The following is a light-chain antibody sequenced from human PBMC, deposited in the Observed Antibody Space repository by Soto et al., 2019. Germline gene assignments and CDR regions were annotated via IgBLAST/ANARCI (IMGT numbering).Light chain of an antibody. CDR1: SGDVGGYNY. Sequence: QSVLTQAACVSGSPGQSITISWAGTSGDVGGYNYVSWYQQHPGKAPKLMIYEVSNRPSGVSNRFSGSKSGNTASLTISGLQAEDKADYYCSSYTSSCYVFGTGTKVTVL. CDR2: EVS. CDR3: SSYTSSCYV. J-gene: IGLJ1*01. V-gene: IGLV2-14*01.